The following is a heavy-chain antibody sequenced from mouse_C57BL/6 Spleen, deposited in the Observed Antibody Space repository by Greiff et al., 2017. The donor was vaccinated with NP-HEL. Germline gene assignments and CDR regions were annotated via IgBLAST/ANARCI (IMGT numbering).Heavy chain of an antibody. CDR1: GYAFSSYW. J-gene: IGHJ3*01. CDR3: ARWTYNGSIPWFAY. D-gene: IGHD1-1*01. Sequence: VKLQESGAELVKPGASVKISCKASGYAFSSYWMNWVKQRPGKGLEWIGQIYPGDGDTNYNGKFKGKATLTADKSSSTAYMQLSSLTSEDAAVYFCARWTYNGSIPWFAYWGQGTLVTVSA. CDR2: IYPGDGDT. V-gene: IGHV1-80*01.